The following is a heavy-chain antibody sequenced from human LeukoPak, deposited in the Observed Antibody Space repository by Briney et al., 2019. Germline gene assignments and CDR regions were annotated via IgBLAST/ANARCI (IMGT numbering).Heavy chain of an antibody. D-gene: IGHD6-6*01. CDR3: ASFTEYSSAYFDY. Sequence: GASVKVSCKASGGTFSSYAISWVRQAPGQGLEWMGGIIPIFGTANYAQKFQGIVTITADESTSTAYMELSSLRSEDTAGYYCASFTEYSSAYFDYWGQGTLVTVSS. CDR2: IIPIFGTA. V-gene: IGHV1-69*01. J-gene: IGHJ4*02. CDR1: GGTFSSYA.